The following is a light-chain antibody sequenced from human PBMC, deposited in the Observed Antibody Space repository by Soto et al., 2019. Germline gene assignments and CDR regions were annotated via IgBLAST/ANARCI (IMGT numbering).Light chain of an antibody. Sequence: PGERATLSCRASQNVFTNVAWYQQKPGQAPRLLIYRASTRATGVPARFSGSGSGTEFTLTISSLQSEDFALYFCQQFSDWPPYTFGQGTKLEIK. J-gene: IGKJ2*01. CDR3: QQFSDWPPYT. CDR1: QNVFTN. CDR2: RAS. V-gene: IGKV3-15*01.